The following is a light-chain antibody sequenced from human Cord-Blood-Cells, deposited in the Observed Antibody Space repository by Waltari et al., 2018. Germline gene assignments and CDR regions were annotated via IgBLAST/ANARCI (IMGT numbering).Light chain of an antibody. Sequence: DIQMTQSPSSLSASVGDRVTITCRASQSISSYLNWYQQKPGKAPKLLIYAASSLQSGVPSMFSVSVSGTDFTLTISSLQPEAFATYYCQQGYITPWTFGQGTNVEIK. V-gene: IGKV1-39*01. J-gene: IGKJ1*01. CDR2: AAS. CDR3: QQGYITPWT. CDR1: QSISSY.